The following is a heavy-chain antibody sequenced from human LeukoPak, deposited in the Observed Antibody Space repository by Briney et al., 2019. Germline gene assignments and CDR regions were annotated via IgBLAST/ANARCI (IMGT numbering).Heavy chain of an antibody. Sequence: SETLSLTCAVYGGSFSGYYWSWSRQPPGKGLEWIGEINHSGSTNYNPSLKSRVTISVDTSKNQFSLKLSSVTAADTAVYYCASSYYGSGSYPNWGQGTLVTVSS. CDR1: GGSFSGYY. D-gene: IGHD3-10*01. CDR2: INHSGST. CDR3: ASSYYGSGSYPN. J-gene: IGHJ4*02. V-gene: IGHV4-34*01.